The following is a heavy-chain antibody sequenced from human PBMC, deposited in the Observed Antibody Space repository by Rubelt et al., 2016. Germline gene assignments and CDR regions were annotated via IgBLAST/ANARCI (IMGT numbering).Heavy chain of an antibody. J-gene: IGHJ4*02. D-gene: IGHD3-3*01. CDR1: GFTFSSYG. CDR3: ARDTRILRFLEWSFDY. CDR2: IWYDGSNK. V-gene: IGHV3-33*01. Sequence: QVQLVESGGGVVQPGRSLRLSCAASGFTFSSYGMHWVRQAPGKGLEWVAVIWYDGSNKYYADSVKGRSTISRDNSKNTRYLQMNGLRAEDTAVYYCARDTRILRFLEWSFDYWGQGTLVTVSS.